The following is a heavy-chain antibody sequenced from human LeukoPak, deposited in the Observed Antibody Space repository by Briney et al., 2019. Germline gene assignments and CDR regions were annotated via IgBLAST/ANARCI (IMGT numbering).Heavy chain of an antibody. Sequence: GESLKISCKGSGYSLTSYWVAWVRQMPGKGLEWMGIIYPGDSDARYSPSFQGQVTISADKSISTAYLQWSSLKASDTAMYYCAIPGYGSGSSLDYWGQGTLVTVSS. CDR1: GYSLTSYW. CDR3: AIPGYGSGSSLDY. CDR2: IYPGDSDA. V-gene: IGHV5-51*01. J-gene: IGHJ4*02. D-gene: IGHD3-10*01.